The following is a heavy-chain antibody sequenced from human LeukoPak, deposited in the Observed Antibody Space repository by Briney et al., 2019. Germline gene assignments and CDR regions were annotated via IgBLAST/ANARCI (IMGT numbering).Heavy chain of an antibody. J-gene: IGHJ4*02. CDR3: ARGRSMSSGWYVDY. Sequence: GASVTVSCKASGYTFTGYYMHWVRQAPGQGLEWMGGTNPNSGGTNYAQKFQGRVTMTRDTSISTAYMELSRLRSDDTAVYYCARGRSMSSGWYVDYWGQGTLVTVSS. D-gene: IGHD6-19*01. CDR2: TNPNSGGT. V-gene: IGHV1-2*02. CDR1: GYTFTGYY.